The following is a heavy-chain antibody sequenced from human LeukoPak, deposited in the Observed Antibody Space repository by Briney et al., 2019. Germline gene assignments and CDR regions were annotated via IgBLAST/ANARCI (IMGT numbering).Heavy chain of an antibody. Sequence: PGGSPRLSCAASGFTFSSYWMSWVRQAPGKGLEWVANIKQDGSGKYYVDSVKGRFTISRDNAKNSLYLQMNSLRAEDTAVYYCASNSSSWYYFDYWGQGTLVTVSS. D-gene: IGHD6-13*01. J-gene: IGHJ4*02. CDR3: ASNSSSWYYFDY. CDR2: IKQDGSGK. V-gene: IGHV3-7*01. CDR1: GFTFSSYW.